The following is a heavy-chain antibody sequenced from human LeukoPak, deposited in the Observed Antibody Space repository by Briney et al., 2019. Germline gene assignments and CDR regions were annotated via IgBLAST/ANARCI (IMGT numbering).Heavy chain of an antibody. CDR3: ARGGYYDSSGYYSGAFDI. CDR2: IIPIFGTA. D-gene: IGHD3-22*01. CDR1: GGTFSSYA. J-gene: IGHJ3*02. V-gene: IGHV1-69*13. Sequence: SVKVSCKASGGTFSSYAISWVRQAPGQGLEWMGGIIPIFGTANYAQKFQGRVTITADESTSTAYMELSRLRSEDTAVYYCARGGYYDSSGYYSGAFDIWGQGTMVTVSS.